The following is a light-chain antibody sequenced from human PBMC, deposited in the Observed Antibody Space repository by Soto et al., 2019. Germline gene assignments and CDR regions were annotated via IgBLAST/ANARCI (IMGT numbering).Light chain of an antibody. Sequence: DIQMTQSPSTLSASIGDRVTITCRASQSISTWLAWYRQKPGEAPKLLIHHASNLENGVPSRFSGSGSGTEFTLTISSLQPDDFATYYCQQYKAYSWTFGPGTRVDI. V-gene: IGKV1-5*03. CDR1: QSISTW. CDR2: HAS. CDR3: QQYKAYSWT. J-gene: IGKJ1*01.